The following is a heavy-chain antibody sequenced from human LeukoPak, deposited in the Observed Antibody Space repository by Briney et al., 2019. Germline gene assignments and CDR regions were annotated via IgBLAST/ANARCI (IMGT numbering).Heavy chain of an antibody. CDR2: ISAYNGNT. Sequence: ASVKVSCKASGYTFTSYGISWVRQAPGQGLEWMGWISAYNGNTNYAQKLQGRVTMTTDTSTSTAYVELRSLRSDDTAVYYCAREPLSYSSGCNHEYYFDYWGQGTLVTVSS. D-gene: IGHD6-19*01. CDR3: AREPLSYSSGCNHEYYFDY. V-gene: IGHV1-18*01. CDR1: GYTFTSYG. J-gene: IGHJ4*02.